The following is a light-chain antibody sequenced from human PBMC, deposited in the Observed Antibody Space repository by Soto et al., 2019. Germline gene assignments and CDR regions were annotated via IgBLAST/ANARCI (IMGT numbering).Light chain of an antibody. J-gene: IGKJ4*01. Sequence: EIVLTQSPGTLSLSPGERATLYCGASQSVSSRHLAWYQKKPGQAPRIHIYAASSRATDIPDRFSGSGSGTDFTLIINRLEPEDFTVYYCHQYGNSPLTFGRGTKVEL. V-gene: IGKV3-20*01. CDR3: HQYGNSPLT. CDR2: AAS. CDR1: QSVSSRH.